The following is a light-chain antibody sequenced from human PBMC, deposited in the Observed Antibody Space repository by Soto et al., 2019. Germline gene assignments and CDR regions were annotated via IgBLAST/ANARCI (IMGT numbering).Light chain of an antibody. V-gene: IGKV1-39*01. J-gene: IGKJ1*01. CDR3: QQSYSTPLWT. CDR1: QSISSY. CDR2: AAS. Sequence: IQVTQSPSSLSASVGDRVTITCRASQSISSYLNWYQQKPGKAPKLLIYAASSLQSGVSSRFSGSGSGTDFTLTISSLQPEDFATYYCQQSYSTPLWTFGQGTKVDIK.